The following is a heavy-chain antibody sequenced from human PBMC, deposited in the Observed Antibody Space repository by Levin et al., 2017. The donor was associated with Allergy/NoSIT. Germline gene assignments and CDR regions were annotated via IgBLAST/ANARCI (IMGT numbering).Heavy chain of an antibody. J-gene: IGHJ6*03. D-gene: IGHD3-10*01. V-gene: IGHV4-34*01. CDR3: ARALKYYYGSGSYYNDYYYYMDV. CDR1: GGSFSGYY. Sequence: GSLRLSCAVYGGSFSGYYWSWIRQPPGKGLEWIGEINHSGSTNYNPSLKSRVTISVDTSKNQFSLKLSSVTAADTAVYYCARALKYYYGSGSYYNDYYYYMDVWGKGTTVTVSS. CDR2: INHSGST.